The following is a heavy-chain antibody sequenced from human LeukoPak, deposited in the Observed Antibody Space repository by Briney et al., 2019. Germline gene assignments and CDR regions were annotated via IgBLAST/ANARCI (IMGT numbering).Heavy chain of an antibody. CDR3: ARSARFLEWLLYGFDP. Sequence: GASVKVSCKASGYTFTGYYMHWVRQAPGQGLEWMGWISAYNGNTNYAQKLQGRVTMTTDTSTSTAYMELRSLRSDDTAVYYCARSARFLEWLLYGFDPWGQGTLVTVSS. V-gene: IGHV1-18*04. CDR1: GYTFTGYY. J-gene: IGHJ5*02. CDR2: ISAYNGNT. D-gene: IGHD3-3*01.